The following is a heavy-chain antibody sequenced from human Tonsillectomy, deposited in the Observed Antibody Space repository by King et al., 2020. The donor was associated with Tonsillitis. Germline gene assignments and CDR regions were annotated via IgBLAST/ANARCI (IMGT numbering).Heavy chain of an antibody. CDR2: INSDGSST. CDR1: GFTFSSYW. Sequence: VQLVESGGGLVQPGGSLRLSCAASGFTFSSYWMHWVRQAPGKGLVWVSRINSDGSSTSYADSVKGRLTISRDNAKNTLYLQMNSLRAEDTAVYYCARGYDFWSGYYSLDAFDIWGQGTMVTVSS. CDR3: ARGYDFWSGYYSLDAFDI. J-gene: IGHJ3*02. D-gene: IGHD3-3*01. V-gene: IGHV3-74*01.